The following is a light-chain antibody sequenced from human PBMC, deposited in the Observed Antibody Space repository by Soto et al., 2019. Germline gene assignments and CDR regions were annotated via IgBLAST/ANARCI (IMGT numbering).Light chain of an antibody. CDR1: QSVSSN. J-gene: IGKJ2*01. V-gene: IGKV3-15*01. Sequence: EIVMMQSPATLSVSPGERATLSCRASQSVSSNLAWYQQKPGQAPRLLIYGSSTRATGIPARFSGSGSGTEFTLTISSLQSEDFAVYCCQQYNNWPYTFGQGTKLEIK. CDR3: QQYNNWPYT. CDR2: GSS.